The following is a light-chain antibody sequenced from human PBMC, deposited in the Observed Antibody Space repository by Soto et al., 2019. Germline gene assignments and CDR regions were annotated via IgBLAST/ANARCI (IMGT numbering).Light chain of an antibody. CDR2: KAS. CDR3: QQYNSYWT. V-gene: IGKV1-5*03. CDR1: QSISSW. J-gene: IGKJ1*01. Sequence: DIQMTQSPSTLSASVGDRVTITCRASQSISSWLAWYQQKPGKAPTLLIYKASSLESGVPSRFSGSGSGTEFTLTISSLQPDDFATYYFQQYNSYWTFGQGTKVEIK.